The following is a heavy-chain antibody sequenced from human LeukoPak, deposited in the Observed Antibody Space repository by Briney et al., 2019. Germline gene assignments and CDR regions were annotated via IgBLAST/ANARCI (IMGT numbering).Heavy chain of an antibody. CDR1: GYTFTSYG. Sequence: ASVKVSCXASGYTFTSYGISWVRQAPGQGLEWMEWISAYNGNTNYAQKLQGRVTMTTDTSTSTAYMELRSLRSDDTAVYYCARDTDIVVVPAATGLDYWGQGTLVTVSS. D-gene: IGHD2-2*01. CDR3: ARDTDIVVVPAATGLDY. J-gene: IGHJ4*02. V-gene: IGHV1-18*01. CDR2: ISAYNGNT.